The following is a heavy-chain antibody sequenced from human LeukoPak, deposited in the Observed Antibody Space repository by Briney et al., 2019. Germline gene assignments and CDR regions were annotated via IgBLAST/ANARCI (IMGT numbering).Heavy chain of an antibody. Sequence: PSQTLSLTCTVSGGSISSGSYYWSWIRQPAGKGLEWIGRIYTSGSTNYNPSLKSRVTMSVDTSKNQFSLKLSSVTAADTAVYYCARARDWPIDYWGQGTLVTVSS. CDR2: IYTSGST. D-gene: IGHD2-21*01. CDR1: GGSISSGSYY. J-gene: IGHJ4*02. V-gene: IGHV4-61*02. CDR3: ARARDWPIDY.